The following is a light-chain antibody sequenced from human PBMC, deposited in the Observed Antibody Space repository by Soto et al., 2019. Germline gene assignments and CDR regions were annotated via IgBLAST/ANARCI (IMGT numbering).Light chain of an antibody. CDR2: KAS. CDR3: QQYNSYSPLT. V-gene: IGKV1-5*03. Sequence: DIQMTQSPSTLSASVGDRVTLTCRASQSISIWLAWYQQKPGKAPKLLMYKASSLQGGVPSRFSGSGSGTEFPLTISSLQPDEFATYYCQQYNSYSPLTFGGGTKVEIK. CDR1: QSISIW. J-gene: IGKJ4*01.